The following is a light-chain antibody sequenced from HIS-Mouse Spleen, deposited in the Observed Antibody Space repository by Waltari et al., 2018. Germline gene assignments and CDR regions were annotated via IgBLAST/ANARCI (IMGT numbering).Light chain of an antibody. Sequence: AIRMTHSPSSFSASTGDRVTLTCRASQGISSYLAWYQQKPGKAPKLLIYAASTLQSGVPSRFSGSGSGTDFTLTISCLQSEDFATYYCQQYYSYRFTFGPGTKVDIK. CDR3: QQYYSYRFT. J-gene: IGKJ3*01. CDR2: AAS. CDR1: QGISSY. V-gene: IGKV1-8*01.